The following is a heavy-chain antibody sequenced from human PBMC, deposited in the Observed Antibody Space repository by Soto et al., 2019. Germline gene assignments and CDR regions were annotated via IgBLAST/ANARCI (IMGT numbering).Heavy chain of an antibody. J-gene: IGHJ6*02. Sequence: ASVKVSCKASGYTFTSYYMHWVRQAPGQGLEWMGIINPSGGSTSYAQKFQGRVTMTRDTSTSTVYMELSSLRSEDTAVYYCARAFEDIVVVVAATLGGMDVWGQGTTVTVSS. CDR3: ARAFEDIVVVVAATLGGMDV. D-gene: IGHD2-15*01. CDR2: INPSGGST. CDR1: GYTFTSYY. V-gene: IGHV1-46*01.